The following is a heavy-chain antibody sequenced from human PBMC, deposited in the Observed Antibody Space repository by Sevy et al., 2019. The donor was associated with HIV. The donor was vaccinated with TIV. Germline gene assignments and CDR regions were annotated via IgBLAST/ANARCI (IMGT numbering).Heavy chain of an antibody. J-gene: IGHJ5*02. CDR1: DGSFSGYY. D-gene: IGHD2-8*02. CDR3: EGSAPGRGGPGAPSWFDP. Sequence: SESLSLTCAVHDGSFSGYYWNWIRQLPGKGLEWIGEINESGITYYNPSLKSRVTISVDTSKNQCSLKLNSVTAVDSGVYFWEGSAPGRGGPGAPSWFDPWGQGTLVTVSS. V-gene: IGHV4-34*01. CDR2: INESGIT.